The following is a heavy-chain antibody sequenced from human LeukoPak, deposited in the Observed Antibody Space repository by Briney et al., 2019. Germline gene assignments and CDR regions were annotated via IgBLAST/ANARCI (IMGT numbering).Heavy chain of an antibody. V-gene: IGHV1-69*04. CDR2: IIPILGIA. Sequence: SVKVSCKASGGTFSSYAISWVRQAPGQGLEWMGRIIPILGIANYAQKFQGRVTITADKSTSTAYMERSSLRSEDTAVYYCARRDPLYNWFDPWGQGTLVTVSS. J-gene: IGHJ5*02. CDR3: ARRDPLYNWFDP. CDR1: GGTFSSYA.